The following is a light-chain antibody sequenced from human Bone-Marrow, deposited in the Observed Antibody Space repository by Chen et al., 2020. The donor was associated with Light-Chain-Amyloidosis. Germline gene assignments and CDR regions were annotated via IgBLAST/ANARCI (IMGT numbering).Light chain of an antibody. Sequence: NFMLTQPHSVSESPGKTVIISCNRSSGSIATNYVQWYQQRPGSSPTTVIYEDDHRPSGVPDRFSGSIDRSSNSASLTISVLKTEDEADYYCQSYQGSSQGVFGGGTKLTVL. J-gene: IGLJ3*02. CDR2: EDD. CDR3: QSYQGSSQGV. V-gene: IGLV6-57*01. CDR1: SGSIATNY.